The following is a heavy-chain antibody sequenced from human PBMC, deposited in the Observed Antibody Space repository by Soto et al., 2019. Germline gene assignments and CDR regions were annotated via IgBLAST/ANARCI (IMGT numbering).Heavy chain of an antibody. Sequence: SVSNAWMNWVRQAPGKGLEWVGRIKSITDGGTTDYAAPVKGRFTISRDDSKNTLYLQMNSLKTEDTAVYYCTTETSGWDRNWGQGTLVTVSS. CDR2: IKSITDGGTT. CDR3: TTETSGWDRN. CDR1: SVSNAW. V-gene: IGHV3-15*07. J-gene: IGHJ4*02. D-gene: IGHD6-19*01.